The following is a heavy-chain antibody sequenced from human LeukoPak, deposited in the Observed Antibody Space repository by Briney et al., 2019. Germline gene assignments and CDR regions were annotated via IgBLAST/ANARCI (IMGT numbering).Heavy chain of an antibody. CDR3: ARDTPYGSGRGYMDV. CDR2: ISSSSSYI. J-gene: IGHJ6*03. D-gene: IGHD3-10*01. V-gene: IGHV3-21*01. CDR1: GFTFSSYE. Sequence: GGSLRLSCAASGFTFSSYEMNWVRQAPGKGLEWVSFISSSSSYIYYADSVKGRFTISRDNAKNSLYLQMNSLRAEDTAVYYCARDTPYGSGRGYMDVWGKGTTVTVSS.